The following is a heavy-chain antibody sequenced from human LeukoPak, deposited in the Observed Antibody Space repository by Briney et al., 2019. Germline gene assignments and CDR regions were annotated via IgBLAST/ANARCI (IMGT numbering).Heavy chain of an antibody. CDR2: IYYSGRT. V-gene: IGHV4-30-4*01. CDR1: GGSISSGDYY. J-gene: IGHJ4*02. D-gene: IGHD1-14*01. Sequence: SQTLSLTCTVSGGSISSGDYYWNWIRQPPGKGRDWIGDIYYSGRTYYHPPLTIRVTISVDTSKNQFSLKLRSVTAAYYAVYFCARETGLYCFDCWGQGTLVTV. CDR3: ARETGLYCFDC.